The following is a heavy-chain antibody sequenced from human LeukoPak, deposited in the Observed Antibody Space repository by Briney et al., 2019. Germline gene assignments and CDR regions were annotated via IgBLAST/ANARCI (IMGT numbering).Heavy chain of an antibody. CDR1: GGSFSHYY. V-gene: IGHV4-34*01. J-gene: IGHJ5*02. CDR3: ARANTGGYSNYLYWFDP. Sequence: PSETLSLTCAVYGGSFSHYYWSWIRQPPGKGLEWIGEINHSGSTNYNPSLRSRVTVSVDTSKNQFSLKLSSVTAADTALYFCARANTGGYSNYLYWFDPWGQGTLVTVSS. D-gene: IGHD4-11*01. CDR2: INHSGST.